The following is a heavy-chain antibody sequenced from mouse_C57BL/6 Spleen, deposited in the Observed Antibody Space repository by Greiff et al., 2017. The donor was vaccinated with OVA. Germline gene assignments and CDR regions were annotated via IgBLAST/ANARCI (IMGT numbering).Heavy chain of an antibody. CDR1: GYSFTGYY. J-gene: IGHJ2*01. Sequence: EVQLQQSGPELVKPGASVKISCKASGYSFTGYYMNWVKQSPEKSLEWIGEINPSTGGTTYNQKFKAKATLTVDKSSSTAYMQLKSLTSEDSAVYYCARFWDVDYFDYWGQGTTLTVSS. CDR3: ARFWDVDYFDY. V-gene: IGHV1-42*01. CDR2: INPSTGGT. D-gene: IGHD4-1*01.